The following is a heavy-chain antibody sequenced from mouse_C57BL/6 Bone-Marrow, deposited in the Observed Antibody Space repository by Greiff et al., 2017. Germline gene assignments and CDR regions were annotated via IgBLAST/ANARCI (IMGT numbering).Heavy chain of an antibody. V-gene: IGHV1-59*01. D-gene: IGHD2-4*01. CDR1: GYTFTSYW. J-gene: IGHJ3*01. CDR3: ARLDDYDGFAD. Sequence: VQLQQPGAELVRPGTSVKLSCKASGYTFTSYWMHWVKQRPGQGLEWIGVIDPSDSYTNYNQKFKGKATLTVDTSSSTAYMQLRSLTSEDSAVYDCARLDDYDGFADWGQGTLVTVSA. CDR2: IDPSDSYT.